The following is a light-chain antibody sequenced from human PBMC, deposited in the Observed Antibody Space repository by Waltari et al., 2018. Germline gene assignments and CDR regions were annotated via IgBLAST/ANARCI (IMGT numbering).Light chain of an antibody. CDR3: QHRIDWPHT. CDR1: QSVSSY. CDR2: EAS. J-gene: IGKJ2*01. V-gene: IGKV3-11*01. Sequence: EIVLTQSPATLSLSPGERSTLPCRASQSVSSYLGWYQQKPGQAPRLLLYEASNRATGIPARFSGSGSGTDFTLTISSLEPEDFAVYYCQHRIDWPHTFGQGTKLEIK.